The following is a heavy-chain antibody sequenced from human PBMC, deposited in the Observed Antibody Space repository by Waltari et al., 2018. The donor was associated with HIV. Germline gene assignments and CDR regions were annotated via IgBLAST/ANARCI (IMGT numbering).Heavy chain of an antibody. V-gene: IGHV4-34*01. D-gene: IGHD4-4*01. CDR2: INHSGST. J-gene: IGHJ6*02. CDR1: VGSFSGHF. Sequence: QVHLQQWGAGLLKPSETLSLTCAVFVGSFSGHFWCWIRQPPGKGLEWIGEINHSGSTNYNPSLKSQVTMSVDTSKKQFSLKVNSVTAADTAVYYCARGVGSNRYYYYGMDVWGQGTTVTVSS. CDR3: ARGVGSNRYYYYGMDV.